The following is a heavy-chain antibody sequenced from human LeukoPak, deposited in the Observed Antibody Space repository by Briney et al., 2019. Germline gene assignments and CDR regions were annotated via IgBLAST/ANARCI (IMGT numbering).Heavy chain of an antibody. D-gene: IGHD3-10*01. CDR3: ARELFDFDY. J-gene: IGHJ4*02. Sequence: GGPLRPSCAPSGFAFDNFAMTWVRQAPGKGLEGVSEITGSGGSTYYADSVKGRFTISRDNSKNTLYLQMNSLRAEDTAIYYCARELFDFDYLGQGTLVTVSS. V-gene: IGHV3-23*01. CDR1: GFAFDNFA. CDR2: ITGSGGST.